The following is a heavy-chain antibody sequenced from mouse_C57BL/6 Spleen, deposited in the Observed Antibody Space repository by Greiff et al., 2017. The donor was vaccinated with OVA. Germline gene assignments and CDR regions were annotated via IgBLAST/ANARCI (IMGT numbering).Heavy chain of an antibody. CDR3: ARRWGYAMDY. Sequence: EVQLVESGGGLVKPGGSLKLSCAASGFTFSDYGMHWVRQAPEKGLEWVAYISRGSSTIYYADTVKGRFTIARDNAKNTPCLQMTSLRSEDTAMYYCARRWGYAMDYWGQGTSVTVSS. J-gene: IGHJ4*01. D-gene: IGHD1-1*02. V-gene: IGHV5-17*01. CDR1: GFTFSDYG. CDR2: ISRGSSTI.